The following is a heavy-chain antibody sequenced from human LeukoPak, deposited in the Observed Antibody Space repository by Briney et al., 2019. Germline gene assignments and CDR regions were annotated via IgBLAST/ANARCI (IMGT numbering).Heavy chain of an antibody. V-gene: IGHV1-69*13. CDR3: ATDRPFSSSWGAWIV. Sequence: SVKVSCKASGGTFSSYAISWVRQAPGQGLEWMGGIIPIFGTANYAQKFQGRVTITADESTSTAYMELSSLRSEDTAVYYCATDRPFSSSWGAWIVWGQGTLVTVSS. CDR2: IIPIFGTA. J-gene: IGHJ4*02. D-gene: IGHD6-13*01. CDR1: GGTFSSYA.